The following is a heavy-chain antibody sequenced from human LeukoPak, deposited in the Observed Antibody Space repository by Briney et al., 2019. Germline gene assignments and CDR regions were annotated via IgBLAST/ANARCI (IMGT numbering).Heavy chain of an antibody. CDR2: IYYSGST. CDR3: ANLRGNRDWFDP. CDR1: GGSISSSSYY. V-gene: IGHV4-39*07. J-gene: IGHJ5*02. D-gene: IGHD2/OR15-2a*01. Sequence: SETLSLTCTVSGGSISSSSYYWGWIRQPPGKGLEWIGSIYYSGSTYYNPPLKSRVTISVDTSKNQFSLKLSSVTAADTAVYYCANLRGNRDWFDPWGQGTLVTVSS.